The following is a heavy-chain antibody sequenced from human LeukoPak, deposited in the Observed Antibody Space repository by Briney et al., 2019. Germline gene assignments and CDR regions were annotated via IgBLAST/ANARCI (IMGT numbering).Heavy chain of an antibody. CDR2: ISTSVSNI. J-gene: IGHJ3*02. V-gene: IGHV3-48*03. CDR1: GFDFSSYE. Sequence: PGGSLRLSCAASGFDFSSYEMNWVRQAPGKGLEWVSHISTSVSNIYYGDSVKGRFTISRDNAKNSLFLHMNILRAEDTAVYYCARGSDYGVGAFDIWGQGTMVTVSS. D-gene: IGHD4-17*01. CDR3: ARGSDYGVGAFDI.